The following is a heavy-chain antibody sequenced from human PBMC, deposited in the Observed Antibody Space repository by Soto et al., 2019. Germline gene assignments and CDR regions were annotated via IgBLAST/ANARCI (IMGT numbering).Heavy chain of an antibody. CDR3: ARGLSGYYGFDY. CDR1: GFTFSSYW. J-gene: IGHJ4*02. Sequence: EVQLVESGGGLVQFGGSLRLSCPASGFTFSSYWMHWVRQVPGKGLVWVSRIKGDETNTGYADSVKGRFTISRDNVKNTLYLQMNSLRPEDTAVYYCARGLSGYYGFDYWGQGTLVTVSS. CDR2: IKGDETNT. D-gene: IGHD5-12*01. V-gene: IGHV3-74*01.